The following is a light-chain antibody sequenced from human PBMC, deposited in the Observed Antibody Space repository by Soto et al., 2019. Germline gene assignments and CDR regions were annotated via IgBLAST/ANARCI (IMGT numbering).Light chain of an antibody. J-gene: IGLJ2*01. V-gene: IGLV1-40*01. Sequence: QAVVTQPPSVSGAPGQRVTISCTGSSSNIGAGYDVHWYQQLPGTAPKLLIYDNSNRPSGVPDRFSGSKSGTSASLAITGLQAEDEADYYCQSYDSSLSALVFGGGTKL. CDR1: SSNIGAGYD. CDR3: QSYDSSLSALV. CDR2: DNS.